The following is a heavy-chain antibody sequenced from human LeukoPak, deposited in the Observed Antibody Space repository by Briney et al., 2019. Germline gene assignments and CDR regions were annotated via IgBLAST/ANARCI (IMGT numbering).Heavy chain of an antibody. CDR3: ASLKASRWLQLRGNPKNFDY. Sequence: SATLSLTCAVYGGSFSGYYWSWIRQPPGKGLEWIGEINHSGSTNYNPSLKSRVTISVDTSKNQFSLKLSSVTAADTAVYYCASLKASRWLQLRGNPKNFDYWGQGTLVTVSS. V-gene: IGHV4-34*01. J-gene: IGHJ4*02. CDR1: GGSFSGYY. D-gene: IGHD5-24*01. CDR2: INHSGST.